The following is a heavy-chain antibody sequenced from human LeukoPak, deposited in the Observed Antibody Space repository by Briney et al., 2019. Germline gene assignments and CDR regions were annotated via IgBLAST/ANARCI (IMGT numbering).Heavy chain of an antibody. V-gene: IGHV3-23*01. CDR3: AKDRRRAAFDY. CDR2: ITGRGEHI. D-gene: IGHD6-25*01. Sequence: GSLRLYCAASGFTFSRYGMSWVRQAPGKGLEWVSGITGRGEHIFYAGSVKGRFTISRDNSKITLYLQMNSLRAEDTAVYYCAKDRRRAAFDYGGQGTLVTVSS. J-gene: IGHJ4*02. CDR1: GFTFSRYG.